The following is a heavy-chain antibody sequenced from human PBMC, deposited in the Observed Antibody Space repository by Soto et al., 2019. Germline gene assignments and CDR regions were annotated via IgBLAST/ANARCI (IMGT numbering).Heavy chain of an antibody. Sequence: QVQLVQSGGEVKRPGASVKVSCKTSGYTFSNYGITWVRQAPGQPLEWLGWISLYSDGTNYAQKFQGRVSMTTDTSPTKAYMEMRSLRSDGPALYSCARVIPGAEAWFGPWGQGTLVTVSS. CDR1: GYTFSNYG. D-gene: IGHD2-2*01. CDR2: ISLYSDGT. CDR3: ARVIPGAEAWFGP. J-gene: IGHJ5*02. V-gene: IGHV1-18*01.